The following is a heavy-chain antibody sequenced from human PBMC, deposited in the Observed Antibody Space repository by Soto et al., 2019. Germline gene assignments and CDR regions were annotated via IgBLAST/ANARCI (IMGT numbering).Heavy chain of an antibody. CDR2: ISWDGVST. CDR1: GFILEEYT. V-gene: IGHV3-43*01. Sequence: WWSLKLCCAASGFILEEYTMRWFRQAPGKGLEWVSLISWDGVSTHYAYSVKGRFTISRDNSKNSVYLQMNSLRKEDTALYYCAKAAFNYYGSGSDAIDYWGQGALVTVSS. D-gene: IGHD3-10*01. CDR3: AKAAFNYYGSGSDAIDY. J-gene: IGHJ4*02.